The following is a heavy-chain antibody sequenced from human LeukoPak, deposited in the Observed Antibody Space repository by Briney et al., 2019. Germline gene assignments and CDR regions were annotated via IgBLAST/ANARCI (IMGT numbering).Heavy chain of an antibody. J-gene: IGHJ6*02. CDR1: GYTFTSYG. Sequence: SVKVSCKASGYTFTSYGISWVRQAPGQGLEWMGGIIPIFGTANYAQKFQGRVTITADESTSTAYMELSSLRSEDTAVYYCARRSDILTPLPYYYYGMDVWGQGTTVTVSS. CDR3: ARRSDILTPLPYYYYGMDV. V-gene: IGHV1-69*13. D-gene: IGHD3-9*01. CDR2: IIPIFGTA.